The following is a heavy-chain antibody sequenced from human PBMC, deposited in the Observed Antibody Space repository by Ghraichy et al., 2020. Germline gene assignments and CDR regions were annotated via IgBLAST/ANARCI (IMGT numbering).Heavy chain of an antibody. CDR2: IQNDGSNK. J-gene: IGHJ6*02. V-gene: IGHV3-30*02. CDR3: AKVVGYDFWSNYFSTPTNYYYYGTDV. D-gene: IGHD3-3*01. CDR1: GFNFSGYA. Sequence: GGSLRLSCAASGFNFSGYAMYWVRQAPGKGLEWVAFIQNDGSNKYYVDSVKGRFTISRDNSKNTLYLQMDSLRAEDTAVYYCAKVVGYDFWSNYFSTPTNYYYYGTDVWGQGTTVTVSS.